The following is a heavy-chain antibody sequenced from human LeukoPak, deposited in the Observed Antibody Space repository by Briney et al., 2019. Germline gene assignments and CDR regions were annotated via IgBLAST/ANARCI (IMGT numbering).Heavy chain of an antibody. D-gene: IGHD6-6*01. CDR2: INHSGST. Sequence: PSETLSLTCAVYGGSFSGYYWSWIRQPPGKGLEWIGEINHSGSTNYKPSLKSRVTISVDTSKNQFSLKLSSATAADTAVYYCARNSPWVGSSPFDYWGQGTLVTVSS. J-gene: IGHJ4*02. V-gene: IGHV4-34*01. CDR1: GGSFSGYY. CDR3: ARNSPWVGSSPFDY.